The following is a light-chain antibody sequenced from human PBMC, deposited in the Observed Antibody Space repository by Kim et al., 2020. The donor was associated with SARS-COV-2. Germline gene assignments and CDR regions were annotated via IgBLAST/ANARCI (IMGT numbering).Light chain of an antibody. J-gene: IGLJ1*01. Sequence: QSIAMSCTGTSRDIGAYRYVSWYQQHPGKAPKLMMYDINNRPSGVSDRFSGSKSGNTASLTISGLQAEDEADYYCSSYTSSSALYVFGSGTKVTVL. CDR2: DIN. CDR1: SRDIGAYRY. CDR3: SSYTSSSALYV. V-gene: IGLV2-14*03.